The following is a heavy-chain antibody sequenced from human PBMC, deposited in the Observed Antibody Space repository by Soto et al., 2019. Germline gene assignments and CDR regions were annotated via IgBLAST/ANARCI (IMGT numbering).Heavy chain of an antibody. D-gene: IGHD5-18*01. Sequence: QVQLVQSGAEVKKPGSSVKVSCKASGGTFSSYAISWVRQAPGQGLEWMGGIIPIFGTANYAQKFQGRVTITADESTSTAYMELSSLRSEDTAVYYCARAPSGYSYGGQLTPRGHFDYWGQGTLVTVSS. CDR1: GGTFSSYA. V-gene: IGHV1-69*01. J-gene: IGHJ4*02. CDR3: ARAPSGYSYGGQLTPRGHFDY. CDR2: IIPIFGTA.